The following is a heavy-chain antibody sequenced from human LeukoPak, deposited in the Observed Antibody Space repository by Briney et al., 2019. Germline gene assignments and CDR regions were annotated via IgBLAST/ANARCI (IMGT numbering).Heavy chain of an antibody. CDR2: IYYSGST. CDR3: ARVSVAGPSDAFDI. Sequence: SETLSLTCTVSGGSISSYYWSWIRQPPGKGLEWIGYIYYSGSTNYNPSLKSRVTISADTSKNQFSLKLSSVTAADTAVYYCARVSVAGPSDAFDIWGQGTMVTVSS. D-gene: IGHD6-19*01. CDR1: GGSISSYY. V-gene: IGHV4-59*01. J-gene: IGHJ3*02.